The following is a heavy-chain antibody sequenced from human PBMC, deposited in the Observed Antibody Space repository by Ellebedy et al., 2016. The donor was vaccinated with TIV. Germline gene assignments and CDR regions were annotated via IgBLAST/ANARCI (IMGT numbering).Heavy chain of an antibody. Sequence: ASVKVSCKASGYTFTSYGISWVRQAPGQGLEWMGWISAYNGNTNYAQKLQGRVTMTTETSTRTAYMELRSLRSDDTAVYYCARDTRVATMVDYWGQGTLVTVSS. CDR1: GYTFTSYG. V-gene: IGHV1-18*04. CDR2: ISAYNGNT. CDR3: ARDTRVATMVDY. D-gene: IGHD5-12*01. J-gene: IGHJ4*02.